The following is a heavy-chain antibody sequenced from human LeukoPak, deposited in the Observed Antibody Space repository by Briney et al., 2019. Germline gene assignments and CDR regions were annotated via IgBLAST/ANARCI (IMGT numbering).Heavy chain of an antibody. J-gene: IGHJ4*02. D-gene: IGHD2-15*01. Sequence: SETLSLTCTVSGYPISSGYYWGWIRQPPGKGLEWIGSIYHSGSTYYNPSLKSRVTISVDTSKDQFSLKLSSVTAADTAVYYCAREDSSFDYWGQGTLVTVSS. V-gene: IGHV4-38-2*02. CDR3: AREDSSFDY. CDR2: IYHSGST. CDR1: GYPISSGYY.